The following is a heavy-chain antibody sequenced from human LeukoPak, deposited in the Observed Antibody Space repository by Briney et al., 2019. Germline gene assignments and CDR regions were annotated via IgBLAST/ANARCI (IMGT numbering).Heavy chain of an antibody. J-gene: IGHJ6*04. Sequence: PGGSLRLSCAASGFTFSNYAMSWVRQAPGKGLEWVSAISGSGGSTYYADSVKGRFTISRDNSKNTLYLQMNSLRAEDTAVYYCAKDKRVTMVRGVIIPYGMDVWGKGTTVTVSS. CDR1: GFTFSNYA. V-gene: IGHV3-23*01. CDR2: ISGSGGST. CDR3: AKDKRVTMVRGVIIPYGMDV. D-gene: IGHD3-10*01.